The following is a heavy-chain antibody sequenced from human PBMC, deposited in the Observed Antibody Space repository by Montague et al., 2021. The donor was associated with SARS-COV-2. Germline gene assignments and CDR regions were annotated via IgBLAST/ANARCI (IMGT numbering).Heavy chain of an antibody. J-gene: IGHJ3*02. CDR3: AMRGGALDAFDI. CDR1: GGSFNSYY. CDR2: IYYSGST. V-gene: IGHV4-59*05. Sequence: SETLSLTCAVSGGSFNSYYRSWIRQPPGKGLDWIGSIYYSGSTYYNPSLESRVTISVDTSKNQFSLKLSSVTAADTAVYYCAMRGGALDAFDIWGQGTMVIVSS. D-gene: IGHD4-17*01.